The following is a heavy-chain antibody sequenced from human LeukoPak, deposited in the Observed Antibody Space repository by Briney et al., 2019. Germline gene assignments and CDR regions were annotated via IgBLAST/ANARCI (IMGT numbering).Heavy chain of an antibody. D-gene: IGHD6-19*01. Sequence: ASVKVSCKASGYTFTSYYMHWVRQAPGQGLEWMGIINPSGGSTSYAQKFQGRVTMTRDMSTSTVYMELSSLRFEDTAVYYCAREGIAVAGIDYWGQGTLVTVSS. CDR2: INPSGGST. V-gene: IGHV1-46*01. J-gene: IGHJ4*02. CDR1: GYTFTSYY. CDR3: AREGIAVAGIDY.